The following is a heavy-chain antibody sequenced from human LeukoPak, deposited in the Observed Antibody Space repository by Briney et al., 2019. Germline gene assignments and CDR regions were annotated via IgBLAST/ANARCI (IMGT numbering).Heavy chain of an antibody. CDR2: INLNSGGT. D-gene: IGHD2-2*01. J-gene: IGHJ6*02. Sequence: GASVKVSCKASGYTFTGYYMHWVRQGPGQGLEWMGGINLNSGGTNYAQKFQGRVTMTRDTSISTAYMELSRLRSDDTAVYYCATCRIVVVPAAKGDYYGMDVWGQGTTVTVSS. CDR3: ATCRIVVVPAAKGDYYGMDV. V-gene: IGHV1-2*02. CDR1: GYTFTGYY.